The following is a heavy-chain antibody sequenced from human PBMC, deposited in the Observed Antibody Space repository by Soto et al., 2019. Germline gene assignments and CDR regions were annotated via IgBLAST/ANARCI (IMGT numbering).Heavy chain of an antibody. V-gene: IGHV1-2*04. J-gene: IGHJ3*02. CDR1: GYTFTGYY. CDR3: ARTLNSGYSSGWYRYGAFDI. D-gene: IGHD6-19*01. CDR2: INPNSGGT. Sequence: ASVKISCKASGYTFTGYYMHWVRQAPGQGLEWMGWINPNSGGTNYAQKFQGWVTMTRDTSISTAYMELSRLRSDDTAVYYCARTLNSGYSSGWYRYGAFDIWGQGTMVTVSS.